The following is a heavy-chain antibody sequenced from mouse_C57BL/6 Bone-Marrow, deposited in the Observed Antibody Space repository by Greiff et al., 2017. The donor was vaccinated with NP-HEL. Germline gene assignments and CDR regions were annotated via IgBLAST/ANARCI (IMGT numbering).Heavy chain of an antibody. CDR3: ARGGWLLFAY. J-gene: IGHJ3*01. Sequence: EVQLQESGPELVKPGASVKISCKASGYSFTGYYMNWVKQSPEKSLEWIGEINPSTGGTTYNQKFKAKATLTVDKSSSTAYMQLKSLTSEDSAVYYCARGGWLLFAYWGQGTLVTVSA. CDR1: GYSFTGYY. D-gene: IGHD2-3*01. V-gene: IGHV1-42*01. CDR2: INPSTGGT.